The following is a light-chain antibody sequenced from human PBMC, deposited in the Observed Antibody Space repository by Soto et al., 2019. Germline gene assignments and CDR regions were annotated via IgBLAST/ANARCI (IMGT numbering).Light chain of an antibody. Sequence: QSALTQPPSASGSPGQSVNISCIGTSSDVGDYDYVSWYQQHPGKAPKLIIYEVSKRPSGVPDRFSGSKSGNTASLTVSGLQAEDEADYYCTSYAGSNNFCVFGTGTKLTVL. V-gene: IGLV2-8*01. CDR2: EVS. J-gene: IGLJ1*01. CDR1: SSDVGDYDY. CDR3: TSYAGSNNFCV.